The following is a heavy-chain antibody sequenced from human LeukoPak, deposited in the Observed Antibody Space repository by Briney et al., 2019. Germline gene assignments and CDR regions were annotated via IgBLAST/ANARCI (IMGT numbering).Heavy chain of an antibody. J-gene: IGHJ3*02. CDR2: IYYSGST. Sequence: SETLSLTCAVSGGSISSSSYYWGWIRQPPGKGLEWIVSIYYSGSTYYNPSLKSRVTISVDTSKNQFSLKLSCVTAADTAVYYCASGLGYCSSTSCYTDAFDIWGQGTMVTVSS. V-gene: IGHV4-39*01. D-gene: IGHD2-2*02. CDR1: GGSISSSSYY. CDR3: ASGLGYCSSTSCYTDAFDI.